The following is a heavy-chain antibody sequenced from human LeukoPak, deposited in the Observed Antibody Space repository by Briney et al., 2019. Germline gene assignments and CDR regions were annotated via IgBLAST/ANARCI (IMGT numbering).Heavy chain of an antibody. J-gene: IGHJ6*03. CDR2: TNPSGGST. CDR1: GYTFTSYY. D-gene: IGHD3-3*01. V-gene: IGHV1-46*01. Sequence: GASVKVSCKASGYTFTSYYMHWVRQAPGQGLEWMGITNPSGGSTSYAQKFQGRVTMTRDMSTSTVYMELSSLRSEDTAVYYCARGIWSGYYSHYYYMDVWGKGTTVTVSS. CDR3: ARGIWSGYYSHYYYMDV.